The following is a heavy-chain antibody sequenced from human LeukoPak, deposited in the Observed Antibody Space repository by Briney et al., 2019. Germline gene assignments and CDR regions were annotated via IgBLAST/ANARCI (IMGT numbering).Heavy chain of an antibody. CDR3: ARAVGDSGHGRYFDY. CDR1: GGSISNY. D-gene: IGHD5-12*01. V-gene: IGHV4-59*01. J-gene: IGHJ4*02. Sequence: SETLSLTCTVSGGSISNYWSWIRQPPGKGLEWIGNVENTGSTNYNPSLESRVTISVDTSKNHFSLRLSSVTAADTAVYYCARAVGDSGHGRYFDYWGQGTLVPVSS. CDR2: VENTGST.